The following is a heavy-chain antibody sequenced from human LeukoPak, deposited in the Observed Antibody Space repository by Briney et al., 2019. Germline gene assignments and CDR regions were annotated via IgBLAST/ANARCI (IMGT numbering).Heavy chain of an antibody. CDR1: GFTFSSYA. Sequence: GGSLRLSCAASGFTFSSYAMHWVRQAPGKGLEYVSAISSNGGSTYYANSVKGRFTISRDNSKNTLYLQMGSLRAEDMAVYYCARSGGYYDSSGYYSPWGQGTLVTVSS. CDR2: ISSNGGST. CDR3: ARSGGYYDSSGYYSP. J-gene: IGHJ5*02. D-gene: IGHD3-22*01. V-gene: IGHV3-64*01.